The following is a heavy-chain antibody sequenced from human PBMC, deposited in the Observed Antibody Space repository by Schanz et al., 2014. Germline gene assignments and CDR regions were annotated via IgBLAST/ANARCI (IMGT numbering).Heavy chain of an antibody. CDR3: AKSYDTSGYSGFDY. CDR2: IYSGGST. V-gene: IGHV3-66*01. J-gene: IGHJ4*02. CDR1: GFTVSINY. Sequence: EVQLVESGGGLVQPGGSLRLSCAASGFTVSINYMSWVRQAPGKGLEWVSVIYSGGSTYYADSVKGRFTISRDNSKNTVYLQMNSLRTEDTAVYFCAKSYDTSGYSGFDYRGQGTLVTVSS. D-gene: IGHD3-22*01.